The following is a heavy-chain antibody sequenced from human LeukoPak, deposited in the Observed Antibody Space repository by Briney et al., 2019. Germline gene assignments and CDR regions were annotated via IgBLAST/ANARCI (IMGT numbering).Heavy chain of an antibody. V-gene: IGHV4-4*07. CDR3: ARADYGGRWNDVFDI. J-gene: IGHJ3*02. CDR1: GGSISNYY. D-gene: IGHD4-23*01. Sequence: SETLSLTCTVSGGSISNYYWSWIRQPAGKGLEWIGRVYASGSTVYNPSLKSRVTMSVDTSKNQFSLKLTSMTAADTAVYYCARADYGGRWNDVFDIWGQGTTVTVSS. CDR2: VYASGST.